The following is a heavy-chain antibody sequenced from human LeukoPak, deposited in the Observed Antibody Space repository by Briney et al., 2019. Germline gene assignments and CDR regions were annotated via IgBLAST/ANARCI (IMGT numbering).Heavy chain of an antibody. CDR2: ICSSSSYI. V-gene: IGHV3-21*01. D-gene: IGHD5-24*01. Sequence: GGSLRLSCAASGFTFSSYSTNWVRQAPGKGLEWVSSICSSSSYIYYADSVKGRFTISRDNAKNSLYLQMNSLRAEDTAVYYCARALDGYNYVAYWGQGTLVTVSS. J-gene: IGHJ4*02. CDR1: GFTFSSYS. CDR3: ARALDGYNYVAY.